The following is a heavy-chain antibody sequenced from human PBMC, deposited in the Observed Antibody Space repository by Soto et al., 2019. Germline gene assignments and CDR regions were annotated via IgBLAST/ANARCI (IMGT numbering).Heavy chain of an antibody. CDR3: AREGSSPRYSSSGGDYNWLGP. J-gene: IGHJ5*02. Sequence: PSETLSLTCTVSGGSISRYYWSWIRQPPGKGLEWIGYIYYSGSTNYNPSLKSRVTISVDTSKNQFSLRLSSVTAADTAVYYCAREGSSPRYSSSGGDYNWLGPRGKGTRGTLCS. D-gene: IGHD6-6*01. CDR1: GGSISRYY. V-gene: IGHV4-59*01. CDR2: IYYSGST.